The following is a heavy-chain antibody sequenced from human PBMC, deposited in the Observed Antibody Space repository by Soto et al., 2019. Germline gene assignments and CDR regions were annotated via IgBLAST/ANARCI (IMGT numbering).Heavy chain of an antibody. CDR1: GVSISTTIHY. CDR3: ARYSFGYSGAFDA. Sequence: YLTCTASGVSISTTIHYWGWLRQPPVKGPQWIGSIYHDCETFHNPSLKSRVSISVDTSKNQFSVKLRSVTAADTAVYHCARYSFGYSGAFDAWGQGTMVTVSS. J-gene: IGHJ3*01. CDR2: IYHDCET. D-gene: IGHD3-22*01. V-gene: IGHV4-39*01.